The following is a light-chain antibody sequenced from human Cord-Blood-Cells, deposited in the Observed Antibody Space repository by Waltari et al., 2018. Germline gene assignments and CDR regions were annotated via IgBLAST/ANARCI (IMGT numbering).Light chain of an antibody. Sequence: DIQMTPSPSYLSASVGDRVNITCPASQSISSYLNWYQQKPGKAPKLLIYAASRLQSGVPSRFSSSGSGTDFTLTISSLQPEDFATYYWQQSYSTPLTFGGGTKVEIK. CDR2: AAS. CDR1: QSISSY. CDR3: QQSYSTPLT. J-gene: IGKJ4*01. V-gene: IGKV1-39*01.